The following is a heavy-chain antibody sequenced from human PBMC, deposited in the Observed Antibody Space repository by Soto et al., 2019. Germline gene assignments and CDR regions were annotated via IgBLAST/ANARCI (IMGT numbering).Heavy chain of an antibody. V-gene: IGHV1-69*02. CDR3: ASYSSSGGLGADAFDI. CDR1: GGTFSSYT. D-gene: IGHD2-15*01. CDR2: IIPILGIA. J-gene: IGHJ3*02. Sequence: QVQLVQSGAEVKKPGSSVKVSCKASGGTFSSYTISWVRQAPGQGLEWMGRIIPILGIANYAQKFQGRVTITADKSTSTAYMELSSLRSEGTAVYYCASYSSSGGLGADAFDIWGQGTMVTVSS.